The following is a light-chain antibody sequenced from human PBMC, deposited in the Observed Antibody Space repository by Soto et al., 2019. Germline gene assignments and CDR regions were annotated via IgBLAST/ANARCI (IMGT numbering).Light chain of an antibody. CDR2: GAA. CDR1: QSVFSS. CDR3: QQYHQWPA. V-gene: IGKV3-15*01. Sequence: IVRTQSPATLSVSPGERATLSCRASQSVFSSLAWYQQKPGQAPRLLIYGAATRATGIPARFSGGGSGTEFTLTISSLQSEDFAVYYCQQYHQWPAFGRGTKADIK. J-gene: IGKJ1*01.